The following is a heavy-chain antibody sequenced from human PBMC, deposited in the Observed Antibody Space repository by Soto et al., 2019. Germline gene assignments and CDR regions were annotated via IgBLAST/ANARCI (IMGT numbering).Heavy chain of an antibody. CDR2: ISGRGTST. J-gene: IGHJ4*02. CDR3: AKGSADASPYYFDY. D-gene: IGHD3-16*01. Sequence: GGSLRLSCAASGFTFRSYAMGWVRQTPGQGLEWVAAISGRGTSTWHRDSVKDRFTISRDNSKNSLYLEINSLRAEDMAVYYCAKGSADASPYYFDYWGQGTLVTVSS. V-gene: IGHV3-23*01. CDR1: GFTFRSYA.